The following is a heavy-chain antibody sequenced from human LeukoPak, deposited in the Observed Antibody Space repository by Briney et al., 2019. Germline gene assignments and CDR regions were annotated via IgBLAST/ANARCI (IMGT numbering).Heavy chain of an antibody. D-gene: IGHD6-13*01. Sequence: SGPTLVNPTQTLTLTCAFSGFSLNTSGVNVGWIRQPPGKALEWLALIYWDNDKRYIPSLKSRLTITKDTSKNQVDLTMTNLDPVNTATYYCAHSDSDTSSSWIYFDYWGQGTLVTVSS. CDR1: GFSLNTSGVN. V-gene: IGHV2-5*02. CDR3: AHSDSDTSSSWIYFDY. J-gene: IGHJ4*02. CDR2: IYWDNDK.